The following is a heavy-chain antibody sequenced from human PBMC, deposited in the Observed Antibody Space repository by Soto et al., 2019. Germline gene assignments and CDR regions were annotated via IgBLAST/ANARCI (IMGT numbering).Heavy chain of an antibody. Sequence: SETLSLTCAFYVVSFSGYYWSWIRQPPGKWLEWIGEINHSGSTNYNPSLKSRVTISVDTSKNQFSLKLSSVTAADTAVYYCARGSRRLWTYYYHSYGMDVWAQETTVTVSS. J-gene: IGHJ6*02. CDR2: INHSGST. V-gene: IGHV4-34*01. CDR1: VVSFSGYY. D-gene: IGHD3-10*01. CDR3: ARGSRRLWTYYYHSYGMDV.